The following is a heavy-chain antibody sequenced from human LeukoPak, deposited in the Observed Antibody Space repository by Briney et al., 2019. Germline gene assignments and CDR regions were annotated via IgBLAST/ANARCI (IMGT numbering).Heavy chain of an antibody. CDR1: GLTLSHYY. J-gene: IGHJ5*02. CDR2: INRVGGEI. V-gene: IGHV3-7*03. D-gene: IGHD6-13*01. CDR3: ARDLPPYIAAAGTNWFDP. Sequence: GGSLRLSCAASGLTLSHYYMTWVRQAPGKGLEWVANINRVGGEIYYVDSVKGRFTISRDNAKNSLYLQMNSLRAEDTALYHCARDLPPYIAAAGTNWFDPWGQGTLVTVSS.